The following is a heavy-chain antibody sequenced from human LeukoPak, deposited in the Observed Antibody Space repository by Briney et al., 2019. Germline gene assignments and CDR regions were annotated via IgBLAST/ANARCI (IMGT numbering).Heavy chain of an antibody. CDR2: ITGSGGNT. CDR1: GFTFSNYG. V-gene: IGHV3-23*01. Sequence: TGGSLRLSCAASGFTFSNYGMNWVRQAPGKGLEWVSGITGSGGNTYYADSVKGRFTISRDNSKNTLYLQMNSLRAEDTAVYYCARGYSYGPLFDYWGQGTLVTVSS. J-gene: IGHJ4*02. CDR3: ARGYSYGPLFDY. D-gene: IGHD5-18*01.